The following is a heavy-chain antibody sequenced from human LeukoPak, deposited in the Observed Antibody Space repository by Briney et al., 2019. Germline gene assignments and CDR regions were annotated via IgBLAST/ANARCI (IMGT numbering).Heavy chain of an antibody. D-gene: IGHD3-22*01. CDR3: ARNFRYYDSSGYYNY. Sequence: APVKVSCKASGYTFTSYGISWVRQAPGQGLEWMGWTSAYDGNTNYAQKLQGRVTMTTDTSTSTAYMELRSLRSDDTAVYYCARNFRYYDSSGYYNYWGQGTLVTVSS. CDR1: GYTFTSYG. V-gene: IGHV1-18*01. J-gene: IGHJ4*02. CDR2: TSAYDGNT.